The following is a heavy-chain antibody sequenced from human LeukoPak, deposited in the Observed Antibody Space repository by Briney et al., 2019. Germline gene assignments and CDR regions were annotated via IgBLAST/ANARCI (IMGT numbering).Heavy chain of an antibody. V-gene: IGHV4-39*01. D-gene: IGHD6-13*01. CDR1: GGSISGSSYY. Sequence: SETLSLTCTVSGGSISGSSYYWGWIRQPPGKGLEWIGSIYYSGSTYYNPSLKSRVTISVDTSKNQFSLKLSSVTAADTAVYYCARRIAATTFDYWGQGTLVTVSS. J-gene: IGHJ4*02. CDR2: IYYSGST. CDR3: ARRIAATTFDY.